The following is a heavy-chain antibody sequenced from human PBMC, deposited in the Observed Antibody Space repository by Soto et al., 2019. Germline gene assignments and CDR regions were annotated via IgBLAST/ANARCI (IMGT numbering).Heavy chain of an antibody. Sequence: QVQLVESGGGVVQPGRSLRLSCAASGFTFSSYGMHWVRQAPGKGLEWVTVISYDGNVAYYADSVKGRFTISRDNSKNTLYLQMNSLRTEXTAXXXCAKEGPITNWYFDYWGQGTLVTVSS. D-gene: IGHD1-1*01. J-gene: IGHJ4*02. CDR2: ISYDGNVA. V-gene: IGHV3-30*18. CDR3: AKEGPITNWYFDY. CDR1: GFTFSSYG.